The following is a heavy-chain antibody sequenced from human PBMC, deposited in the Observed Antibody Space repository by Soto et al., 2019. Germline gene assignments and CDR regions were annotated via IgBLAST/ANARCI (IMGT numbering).Heavy chain of an antibody. V-gene: IGHV4-61*08. Sequence: SETLSLTCTVSGGSISSGGYYWSWIRQHPGKGLEWIGYIYYSGSTNYNPSLKSRVTISVDTSKNQISLQLSSVTAADTAVYYCARENYSSGWSDFDYWGQGTLVTVSS. CDR3: ARENYSSGWSDFDY. D-gene: IGHD6-19*01. CDR2: IYYSGST. J-gene: IGHJ4*02. CDR1: GGSISSGGYY.